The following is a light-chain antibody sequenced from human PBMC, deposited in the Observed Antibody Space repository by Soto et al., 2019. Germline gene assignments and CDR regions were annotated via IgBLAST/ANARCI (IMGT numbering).Light chain of an antibody. CDR2: EAS. CDR3: QQYNIYPYT. V-gene: IGKV1-5*01. CDR1: QSISSW. Sequence: DIQMTQSPSTLSASVRDRVTITCRASQSISSWLAWYQQKPEKAPKLLIYEASSLESGVPSRFSGSASGTEFTLTISSLQPDDFVTYYCQQYNIYPYTFGQGTKLEIK. J-gene: IGKJ2*01.